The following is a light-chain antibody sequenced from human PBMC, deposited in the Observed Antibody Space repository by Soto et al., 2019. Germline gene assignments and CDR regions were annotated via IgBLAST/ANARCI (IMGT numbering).Light chain of an antibody. Sequence: EIVMTQSPATLSVSPWESVTLSCRASQSVTSNYLAWYQQKPGQAPRLLIYDAFTRATGIPARFSGSGSGTDFTLTISSLKPEDFAVYYCQPRSNWPLTFGGGTKVDIK. CDR3: QPRSNWPLT. CDR1: QSVTSNY. V-gene: IGKV3-11*01. CDR2: DAF. J-gene: IGKJ4*01.